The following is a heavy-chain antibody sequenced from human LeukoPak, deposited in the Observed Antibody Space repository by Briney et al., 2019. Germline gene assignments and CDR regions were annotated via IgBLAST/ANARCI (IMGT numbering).Heavy chain of an antibody. J-gene: IGHJ4*02. CDR2: INPSGGAT. Sequence: EASVKVSCKASGYTFTSYYMHWVRQAPGQGLEWMGIINPSGGATTYAQKFQGRVTMTRDTSTSTVYMELSSLRFEDTAVYYCARDLPHPGIAVADPTYWGQGTLVTVSS. CDR1: GYTFTSYY. D-gene: IGHD6-19*01. V-gene: IGHV1-46*01. CDR3: ARDLPHPGIAVADPTY.